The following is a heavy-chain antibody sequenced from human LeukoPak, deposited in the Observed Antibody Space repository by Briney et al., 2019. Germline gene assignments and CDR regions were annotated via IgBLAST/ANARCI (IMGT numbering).Heavy chain of an antibody. J-gene: IGHJ3*02. CDR3: ARELITMVRGVIRGNDAVDI. CDR2: ISSSGSTI. Sequence: GGSLRLSCAASGFTFSSYEMNWVRQAPGEGLEWVSYISSSGSTIYYADSVKGRFTISRDNAKNSLYLQMNSLRAEDTAVYYCARELITMVRGVIRGNDAVDIWGQGTMVTVSS. CDR1: GFTFSSYE. D-gene: IGHD3-10*01. V-gene: IGHV3-48*03.